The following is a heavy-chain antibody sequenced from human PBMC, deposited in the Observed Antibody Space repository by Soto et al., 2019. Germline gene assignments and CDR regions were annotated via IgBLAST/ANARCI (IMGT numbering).Heavy chain of an antibody. Sequence: PGRSLRLSCAASGFTFSSYAMHWVRQAQGKGLEWVAVISYDGSNKYYADSVKGRFTISRDNSKNTLYLQMNSLRAEDTAVYYCARDPLWGTAMVLWYFDLWGRGTLVTVSS. CDR1: GFTFSSYA. CDR3: ARDPLWGTAMVLWYFDL. V-gene: IGHV3-30-3*01. D-gene: IGHD5-18*01. CDR2: ISYDGSNK. J-gene: IGHJ2*01.